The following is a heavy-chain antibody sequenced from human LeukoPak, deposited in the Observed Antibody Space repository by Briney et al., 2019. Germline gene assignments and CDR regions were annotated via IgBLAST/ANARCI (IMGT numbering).Heavy chain of an antibody. V-gene: IGHV1-69*13. CDR3: ARVPSSSWSRGTFDY. D-gene: IGHD6-13*01. CDR1: GGIFSSYA. CDR2: IVPIFGRA. J-gene: IGHJ4*02. Sequence: GASVKVSCKASGGIFSSYAISWVRQAPGQGLEWMGGIVPIFGRANYPQKFQGRVTITADEPTSTAYMELSSLRSEDTAVYYCARVPSSSWSRGTFDYWGQGTLVTVSS.